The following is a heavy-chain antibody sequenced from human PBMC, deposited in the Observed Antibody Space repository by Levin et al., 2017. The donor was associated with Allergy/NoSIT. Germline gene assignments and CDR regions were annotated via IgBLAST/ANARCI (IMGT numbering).Heavy chain of an antibody. D-gene: IGHD2/OR15-2a*01. J-gene: IGHJ6*02. V-gene: IGHV4-39*07. Sequence: SETLSLTCTVSGGSISDDSYYWAWIRQPPGKGLEWIGSIYYSGSAYYNPSLKTRLTISVDTSKNLFSLTLNSVTAADTAVYYCAGEPNSPYYYHYGLDVWGQGTTVTVSS. CDR2: IYYSGSA. CDR1: GGSISDDSYY. CDR3: AGEPNSPYYYHYGLDV.